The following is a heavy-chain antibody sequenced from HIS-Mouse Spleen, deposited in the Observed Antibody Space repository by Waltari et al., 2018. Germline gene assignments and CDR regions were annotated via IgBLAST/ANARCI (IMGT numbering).Heavy chain of an antibody. Sequence: QLQLQESGPGLVKPSETLSLTCTVSGGSISSSSYYWGWIRQPPGKGLEWIGSIYYSGSTYYNPSLKSRVTISVDTSKNQFSLKLNSVTAADTAVYYCARTPPSSSFDYWGQGTLVTVSS. V-gene: IGHV4-39*07. J-gene: IGHJ4*02. CDR1: GGSISSSSYY. CDR3: ARTPPSSSFDY. D-gene: IGHD6-6*01. CDR2: IYYSGST.